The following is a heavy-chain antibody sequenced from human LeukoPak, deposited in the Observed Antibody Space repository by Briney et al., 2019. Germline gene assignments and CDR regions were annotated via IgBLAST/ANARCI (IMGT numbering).Heavy chain of an antibody. CDR1: GFTFSGYA. V-gene: IGHV3-23*01. D-gene: IGHD3-16*02. CDR3: AKVADYVWGSYRHKPFDY. CDR2: ISGSGGST. J-gene: IGHJ4*02. Sequence: GGSLRLSCAASGFTFSGYAMSWVRQAPGKGLEWVSAISGSGGSTYYADSVKGRFTISRDNSKNTLYLQMNSLRAEDTAVYYCAKVADYVWGSYRHKPFDYWGQGTLVTVSS.